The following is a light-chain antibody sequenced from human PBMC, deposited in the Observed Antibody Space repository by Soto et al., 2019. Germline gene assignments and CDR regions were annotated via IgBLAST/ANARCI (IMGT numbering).Light chain of an antibody. CDR1: QGIRSA. Sequence: IQLTQSPASLSASVGDRVTITFRASQGIRSALGWYQQKPGKVPKLLIYAASTLQSGVPSRFSGSGFGTDFTLTINSLQPEDFATYYCLLDYAYFWAFGQGTKVDIK. J-gene: IGKJ1*01. V-gene: IGKV1-6*01. CDR2: AAS. CDR3: LLDYAYFWA.